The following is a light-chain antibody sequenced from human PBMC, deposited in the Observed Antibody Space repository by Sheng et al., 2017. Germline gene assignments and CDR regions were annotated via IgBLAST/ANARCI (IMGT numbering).Light chain of an antibody. Sequence: EIVLTQSPATLSLSPGERATLSCRASQSVSSTYLAWYQHKPGQAPRLLIYGASRRATGIPDRFSGSGSGTDFTLTISRLEPEDFAVYYCQQYGNSRGTFGQGTTVEIK. CDR2: GAS. CDR3: QQYGNSRGT. V-gene: IGKV3-20*01. CDR1: QSVSSTY. J-gene: IGKJ1*01.